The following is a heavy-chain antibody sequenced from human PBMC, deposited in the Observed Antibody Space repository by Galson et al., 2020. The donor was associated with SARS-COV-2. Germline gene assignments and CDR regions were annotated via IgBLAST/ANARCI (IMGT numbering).Heavy chain of an antibody. Sequence: ASETLSLTCSLSGASISSGGYYWSWIRQPPGKGLEWIGDIYYSGSTYYNPSLKSRVIISEDTAKDQFSLKLTSVTAADTAKYYCARGAYSHGLVDWHFDLWGRGTLITVSS. D-gene: IGHD5-18*01. J-gene: IGHJ2*01. CDR3: ARGAYSHGLVDWHFDL. CDR2: IYYSGST. CDR1: GASISSGGYY. V-gene: IGHV4-31*03.